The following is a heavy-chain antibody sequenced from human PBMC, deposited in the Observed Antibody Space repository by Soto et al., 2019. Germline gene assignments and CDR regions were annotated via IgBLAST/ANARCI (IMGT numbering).Heavy chain of an antibody. CDR3: ARGVVYSSSSGGYYFDY. D-gene: IGHD6-6*01. V-gene: IGHV4-31*03. CDR1: GGSTSSGGFY. J-gene: IGHJ4*02. Sequence: SETLSLTCTVSGGSTSSGGFYWSWIRQHPGKDLEWIGEIYHSGSTNYNPSLKSRVTISVDKSKNQFSLKLSSVTAADTAVYYCARGVVYSSSSGGYYFDYWGQGTLVTVSS. CDR2: IYHSGST.